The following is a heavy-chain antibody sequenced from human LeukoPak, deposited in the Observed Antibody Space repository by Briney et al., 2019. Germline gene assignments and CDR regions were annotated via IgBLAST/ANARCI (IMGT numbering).Heavy chain of an antibody. CDR3: ARHLEDIVVVPAAFYFDY. D-gene: IGHD2-2*01. V-gene: IGHV4-4*07. CDR1: GGSISSYY. J-gene: IGHJ4*02. Sequence: SETLSLTCTVSGGSISSYYWSWIRQPAGKGLEWIGRIYTSGSTNYNPSLKSRVTMSVDTSKNQFSLKLSSVTAADTAVYYCARHLEDIVVVPAAFYFDYWGQGTLVTVSS. CDR2: IYTSGST.